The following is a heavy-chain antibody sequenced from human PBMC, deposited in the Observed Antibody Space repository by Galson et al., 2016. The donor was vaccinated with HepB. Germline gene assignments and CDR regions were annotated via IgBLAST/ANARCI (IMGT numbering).Heavy chain of an antibody. J-gene: IGHJ4*02. V-gene: IGHV5-10-1*01. D-gene: IGHD3-16*02. CDR1: GYSFVDYW. Sequence: QSGAEVKKPGDSLKISCRAFGYSFVDYWISWVRQMPGKGLEWMGRIDPSDSYIPYSPSFHGHVTISIDRSMRSASLQWSSLKASDTAMYYCAKHGGDDVWGSYRLDSWGQGTMVIVSS. CDR3: AKHGGDDVWGSYRLDS. CDR2: IDPSDSYI.